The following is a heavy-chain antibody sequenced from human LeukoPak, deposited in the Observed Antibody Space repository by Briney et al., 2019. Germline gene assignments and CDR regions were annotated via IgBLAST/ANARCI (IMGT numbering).Heavy chain of an antibody. J-gene: IGHJ5*02. D-gene: IGHD3-10*01. CDR2: ISGSDDST. V-gene: IGHV3-23*01. CDR1: GSTFSNYA. Sequence: PGGSLRLSCAAAGSTFSNYAISWVRQAPGKGLEWVSAISGSDDSTYYADSVKGRFTISRDHSKNTLYLQMNSLGVEDTAVYYCAKDALLWFGELLPQVSWGQGTLVTVSS. CDR3: AKDALLWFGELLPQVS.